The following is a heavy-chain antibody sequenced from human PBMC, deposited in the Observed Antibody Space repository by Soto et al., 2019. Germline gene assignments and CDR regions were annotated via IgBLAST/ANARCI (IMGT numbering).Heavy chain of an antibody. CDR2: IHHRGTT. CDR3: ARGGDWKFDF. J-gene: IGHJ4*02. D-gene: IGHD2-21*02. Sequence: QVQLQESGPGLVKPSGTLSLTCDVSGDSIRSDKWWSWVRQSPGRGLEWIGEIHHRGTTNCNPSLKSRVTISVEKSKNQLSLEMPSLTAADTAIYYCARGGDWKFDFWGQGSLVTVSS. V-gene: IGHV4-4*02. CDR1: GDSIRSDKW.